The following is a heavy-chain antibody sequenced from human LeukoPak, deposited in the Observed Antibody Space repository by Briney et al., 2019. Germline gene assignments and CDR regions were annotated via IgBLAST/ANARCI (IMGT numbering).Heavy chain of an antibody. CDR1: GGTFSSYA. CDR3: ARDSYYDSSGLSDY. Sequence: ASVKVSXKASGGTFSSYAISWVRQAPGQGLEWMGRIIPIFGPANYAQKFQGRVTITTDESTSTAYMELSSLRSEDTAVYYCARDSYYDSSGLSDYWGPGTLVTVSS. V-gene: IGHV1-69*05. CDR2: IIPIFGPA. J-gene: IGHJ4*02. D-gene: IGHD3-22*01.